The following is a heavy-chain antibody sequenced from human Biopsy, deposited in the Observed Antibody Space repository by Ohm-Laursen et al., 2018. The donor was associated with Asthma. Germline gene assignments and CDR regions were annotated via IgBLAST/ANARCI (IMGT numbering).Heavy chain of an antibody. J-gene: IGHJ5*02. D-gene: IGHD6-13*01. CDR3: ARGQKSAGDRWFDP. CDR1: GYTFIGCH. CDR2: INPNSGGT. V-gene: IGHV1-2*06. Sequence: ASVKVSCKASGYTFIGCHIHWMRQAPGQGLEWMGRINPNSGGTNYAQKFQGRVIMTRDTSISTAYMEVSRLRSDDTAVYYCARGQKSAGDRWFDPWGQGTLGTVSS.